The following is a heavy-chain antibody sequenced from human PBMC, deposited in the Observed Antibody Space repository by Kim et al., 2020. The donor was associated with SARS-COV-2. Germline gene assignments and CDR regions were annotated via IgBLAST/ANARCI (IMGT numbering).Heavy chain of an antibody. D-gene: IGHD1-26*01. Sequence: ASVKVSCKGSGYTFSNAGIHWVRQAPGQSLEWMGWIHTGTAYTVYSEKFQGRVTFTRDTSASTAYMELSSLRSEDTAVYYCARLVGPTAIDLDYWGQGTLVTVSS. CDR2: IHTGTAYT. CDR3: ARLVGPTAIDLDY. V-gene: IGHV1-3*04. CDR1: GYTFSNAG. J-gene: IGHJ4*02.